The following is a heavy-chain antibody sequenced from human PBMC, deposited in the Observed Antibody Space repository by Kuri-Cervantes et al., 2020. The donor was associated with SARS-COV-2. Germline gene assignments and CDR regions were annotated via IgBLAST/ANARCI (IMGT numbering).Heavy chain of an antibody. V-gene: IGHV3-30*18. CDR3: AKCLAGQWLVPGYYYGMDV. CDR1: GFTFSSYA. J-gene: IGHJ6*02. CDR2: ISYDGSNK. D-gene: IGHD6-19*01. Sequence: GESLKISCSASGFTFSSYAMHWVRQAPGKGLEWVAVISYDGSNKYYADSVKGRFTISRDNSKNTLYLQMNSLRAEDTAVYYCAKCLAGQWLVPGYYYGMDVWGQGTTVTVSS.